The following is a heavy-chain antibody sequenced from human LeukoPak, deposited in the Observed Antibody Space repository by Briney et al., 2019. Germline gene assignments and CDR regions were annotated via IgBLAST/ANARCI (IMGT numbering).Heavy chain of an antibody. CDR1: GSTFSSYA. V-gene: IGHV3-23*01. J-gene: IGHJ6*03. Sequence: GGSLRLSCEASGSTFSSYAMSWVRQAPGKGLEWVSAISGGSSVTYYAGSVKGRFSISRDNSKNTLYLQMNSLRAEDTAVYYCARDVRTTVTTSKTYYYYYMDVWGKGTTVTVSS. CDR2: ISGGSSVT. D-gene: IGHD4-17*01. CDR3: ARDVRTTVTTSKTYYYYYMDV.